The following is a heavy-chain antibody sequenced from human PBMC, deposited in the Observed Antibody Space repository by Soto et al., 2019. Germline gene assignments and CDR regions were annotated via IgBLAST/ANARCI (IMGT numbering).Heavy chain of an antibody. CDR1: GGSISSYY. V-gene: IGHV4-59*01. CDR3: ARDPTYYDILPGPLGAFDI. CDR2: IYYSGST. D-gene: IGHD3-9*01. J-gene: IGHJ3*02. Sequence: PSETLSLTCTVSGGSISSYYWSWIRQPPGKGLEWIGYIYYSGSTNYNPSLKSRVTISVDTSKNQFSLKLSSVTAADTAVYYCARDPTYYDILPGPLGAFDIWGQGTMVTVSS.